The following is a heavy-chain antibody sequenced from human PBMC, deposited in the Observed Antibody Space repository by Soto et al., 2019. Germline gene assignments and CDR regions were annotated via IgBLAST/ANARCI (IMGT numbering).Heavy chain of an antibody. CDR3: AKDPKSRIAAAGRPDY. Sequence: GGSLRLSCAASGFTFSSYGMHWVRQAPGKGLEWVAVISYDGSNKYYADSVKGRFTISRDNSKNTLYLQMNSLRAEDTAVYYCAKDPKSRIAAAGRPDYWGQGTLVTVSS. V-gene: IGHV3-30*18. CDR2: ISYDGSNK. CDR1: GFTFSSYG. D-gene: IGHD6-13*01. J-gene: IGHJ4*02.